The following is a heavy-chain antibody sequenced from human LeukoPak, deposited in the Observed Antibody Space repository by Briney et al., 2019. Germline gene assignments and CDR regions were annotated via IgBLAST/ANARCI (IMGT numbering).Heavy chain of an antibody. V-gene: IGHV3-21*01. CDR3: ARDRRSSSWTNYYYYGMDV. CDR1: GFTFSSYS. Sequence: KTGGSLRLSCAASGFTFSSYSMNWVRQAPGKGLEWVSSISSSSSYIYYADSVTGRFNISRANAKNSLYLQMNSLRAEDTAVYYCARDRRSSSWTNYYYYGMDVWGQGTTVTVSS. CDR2: ISSSSSYI. D-gene: IGHD6-13*01. J-gene: IGHJ6*02.